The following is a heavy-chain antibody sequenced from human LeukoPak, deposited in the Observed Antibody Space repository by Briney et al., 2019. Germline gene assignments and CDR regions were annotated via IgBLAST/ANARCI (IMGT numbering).Heavy chain of an antibody. CDR2: IWNDGSNK. V-gene: IGHV3-33*01. D-gene: IGHD3-22*01. J-gene: IGHJ5*02. CDR1: GFTFSSYG. CDR3: ARDWVYYDRSGYEVDRFDP. Sequence: GGSLRLSCSASGFTFSSYGMHWVRQAPGNGLEWVAVIWNDGSNKYYADSVKGRFTISRDNSKNTLYLQRNSLRAEDTAVYYCARDWVYYDRSGYEVDRFDPWGQGTLVTVSS.